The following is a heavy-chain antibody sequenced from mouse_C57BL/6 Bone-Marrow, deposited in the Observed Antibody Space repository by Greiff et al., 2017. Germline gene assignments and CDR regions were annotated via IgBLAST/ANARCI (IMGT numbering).Heavy chain of an antibody. CDR2: IDPEIGDT. V-gene: IGHV14-4*01. D-gene: IGHD2-3*01. CDR3: SSFDGNYLDF. J-gene: IGHJ2*01. Sequence: VQLKESGAELVRPGASVKLSCTASGFNIKDYYIHWVKQRPEQGLEWIGWIDPEIGDTEYASKFQGKATITSDTASNTAYLQLSSLTSEDTAVYYCSSFDGNYLDFWGQGTPLTVAS. CDR1: GFNIKDYY.